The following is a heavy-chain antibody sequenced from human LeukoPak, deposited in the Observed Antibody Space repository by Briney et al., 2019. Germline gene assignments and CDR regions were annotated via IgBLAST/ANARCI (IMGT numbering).Heavy chain of an antibody. V-gene: IGHV4-39*01. CDR2: VYFSGST. Sequence: SETLSLTCTVSGGSTGSTSYYWNWIRQPPGKGLEWIGNVYFSGSTYYNTSLKSRVTISVDTSKNQFSLKLSSVTAADTAVYYCARHALLGNYVPFDYWGQGTLVAVSS. CDR3: ARHALLGNYVPFDY. J-gene: IGHJ4*02. D-gene: IGHD1-7*01. CDR1: GGSTGSTSYY.